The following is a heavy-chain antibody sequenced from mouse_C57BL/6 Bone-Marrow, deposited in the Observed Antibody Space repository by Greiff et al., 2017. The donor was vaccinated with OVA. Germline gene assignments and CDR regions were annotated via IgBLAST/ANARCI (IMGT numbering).Heavy chain of an antibody. D-gene: IGHD1-1*01. CDR1: GYTFTSYW. CDR3: TRSHYYGSSAWFAY. CDR2: IYPGNSDT. Sequence: EVMLVESGTVLARPGASVKMSCKTSGYTFTSYWMHWVKQRPGQGLEWIGAIYPGNSDTSYNQKFKGKAKLTAVTSASTAYMELSSLTNEDSAVYYCTRSHYYGSSAWFAYWGQGTLVTVSA. V-gene: IGHV1-5*01. J-gene: IGHJ3*01.